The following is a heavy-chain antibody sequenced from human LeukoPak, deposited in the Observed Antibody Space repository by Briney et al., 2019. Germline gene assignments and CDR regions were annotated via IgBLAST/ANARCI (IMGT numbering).Heavy chain of an antibody. J-gene: IGHJ5*02. CDR3: ARVIRGAVTSNWFDP. CDR2: ISDSGST. D-gene: IGHD2-21*02. CDR1: GASMNGHY. V-gene: IGHV4-59*11. Sequence: PSETLSLTCSVSGASMNGHYWTWIRLSPGKGLEWIGYISDSGSTSYNPSLRSRVIMALEASKTEFSLRLNSVTVADTAVYYCARVIRGAVTSNWFDPWGQGTLVTVSS.